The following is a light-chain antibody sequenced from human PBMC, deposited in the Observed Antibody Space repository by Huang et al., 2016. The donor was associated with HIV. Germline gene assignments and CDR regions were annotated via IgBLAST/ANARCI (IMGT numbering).Light chain of an antibody. J-gene: IGKJ1*01. CDR2: ATD. CDR1: QSITTY. V-gene: IGKV1-39*01. CDR3: QQGYTTSWT. Sequence: DIQMTQSPSSLSASVGDRVTITCRASQSITTYLYWYQQKPGKAPTLLIYATDSLQSGFPSRFSGRGSGTEFTLTISSLQPYDFATYYCQQGYTTSWTFGPGTKVE.